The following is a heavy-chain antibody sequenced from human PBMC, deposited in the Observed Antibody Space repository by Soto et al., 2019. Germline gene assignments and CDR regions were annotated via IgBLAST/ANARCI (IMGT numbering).Heavy chain of an antibody. D-gene: IGHD6-13*01. V-gene: IGHV4-59*01. Sequence: SETLSLTCTVSGGSISSYYWSWIRQPPGKGLEWIGYIYYSGSTNYNPSLKSRVTISVDTSKNQFSLKLSSVTAADTAVYYCARNIAAAGYNWLDPWGQGTLVTFSS. J-gene: IGHJ5*02. CDR1: GGSISSYY. CDR2: IYYSGST. CDR3: ARNIAAAGYNWLDP.